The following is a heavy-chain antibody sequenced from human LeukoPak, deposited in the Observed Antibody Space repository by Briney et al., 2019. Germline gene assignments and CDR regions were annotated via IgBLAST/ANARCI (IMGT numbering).Heavy chain of an antibody. CDR3: ARGVAVAGGYFDY. V-gene: IGHV4-4*02. CDR2: IYHSGST. D-gene: IGHD6-19*01. J-gene: IGHJ4*02. Sequence: SETLSLTCAVSGGSISSSNWWSWVRQPPGKGLEWIGEIYHSGSTNYNPSLKSRVTISEDKSKNQFSLKLSSVTAADTAVYYCARGVAVAGGYFDYWGQGALVTVSS. CDR1: GGSISSSNW.